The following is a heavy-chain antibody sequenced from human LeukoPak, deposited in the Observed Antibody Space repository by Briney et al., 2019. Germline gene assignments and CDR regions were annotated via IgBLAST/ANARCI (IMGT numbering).Heavy chain of an antibody. D-gene: IGHD1-26*01. CDR3: AVYSGSYRVDY. CDR2: IYYSGST. J-gene: IGHJ4*02. CDR1: GGSISSGGYY. V-gene: IGHV4-31*03. Sequence: PSETLSLTCTVSGGSISSGGYYWSWIRQHPGKGLEWIGYIYYSGSTYYNPSLKSRVTISVDTSKNQFSLKLSSVTAADTAVYYCAVYSGSYRVDYWGQGALVTVSS.